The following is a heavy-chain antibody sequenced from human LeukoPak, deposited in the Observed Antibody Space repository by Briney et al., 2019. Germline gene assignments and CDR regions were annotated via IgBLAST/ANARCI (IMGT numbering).Heavy chain of an antibody. CDR2: ISSTSSFI. V-gene: IGHV3-48*01. CDR1: GFTFSSHW. CDR3: ARDDGGSFPNYFEN. D-gene: IGHD1-26*01. Sequence: GGSLRLSCAASGFTFSSHWMHWVRQAPGKGLEWVSYISSTSSFIYYADSVKGRFTISRDNAKKSLYLQMNGLRAEDTAVFYCARDDGGSFPNYFENWGQGTLVTVSS. J-gene: IGHJ4*02.